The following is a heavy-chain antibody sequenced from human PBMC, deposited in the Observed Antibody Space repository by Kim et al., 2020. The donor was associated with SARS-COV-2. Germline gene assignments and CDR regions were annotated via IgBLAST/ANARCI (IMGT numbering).Heavy chain of an antibody. CDR3: ARDGSAHVLRYFDTANWFDP. CDR1: GYTFTSYY. D-gene: IGHD3-9*01. CDR2: INPSGGST. V-gene: IGHV1-46*01. Sequence: ASVKVSCKASGYTFTSYYMHWVRQAPGQGLEWMGIINPSGGSTSYAQKFQGRVTMTRDTSTSTVYMELSSLRSEDTAVYYCARDGSAHVLRYFDTANWFDPWGQGTLVTVSS. J-gene: IGHJ5*02.